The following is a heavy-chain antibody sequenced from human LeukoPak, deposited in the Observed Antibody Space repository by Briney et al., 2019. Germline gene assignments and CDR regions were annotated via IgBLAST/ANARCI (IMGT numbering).Heavy chain of an antibody. CDR3: TSHAAFDP. Sequence: GGSLRLSCAASGFTFNNAWMNWVRQAPGKGLEWVGHIKSKNVGGTTDYAAPVKGRFTISRDDSKNTVYLQMNSLKIEDTAVYYCTSHAAFDPWGQGTLVTVSS. V-gene: IGHV3-15*01. J-gene: IGHJ5*02. CDR2: IKSKNVGGTT. CDR1: GFTFNNAW.